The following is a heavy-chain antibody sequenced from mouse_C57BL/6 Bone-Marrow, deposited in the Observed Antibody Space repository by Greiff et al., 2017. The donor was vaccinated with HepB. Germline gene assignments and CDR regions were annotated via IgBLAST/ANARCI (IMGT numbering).Heavy chain of an antibody. V-gene: IGHV5-4*03. J-gene: IGHJ4*01. CDR2: ISDGGSYT. CDR1: GFTFSSYA. CDR3: AGDDGYYEAMDY. D-gene: IGHD2-3*01. Sequence: DVMLVESGGGLVKPGGSLKLSCAASGFTFSSYAMSWVRQTPEKRLEWVATISDGGSYTYYPDNVKGRFTISRDNAKNNLYLQMSHLKSEDTAMYYCAGDDGYYEAMDYWGQGTSVTVSS.